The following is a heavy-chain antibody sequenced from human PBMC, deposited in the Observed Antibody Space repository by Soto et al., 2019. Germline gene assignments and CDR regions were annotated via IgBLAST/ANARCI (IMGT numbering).Heavy chain of an antibody. Sequence: SETLSLTCTVSGGSLNSYYWTWIRQSPGKGLEWIGYVSSTGSTNYNPSLKSRVILSLDTSTSEVSLSLTSVTAADAAVYFCARFSPPRKSYDSNPGWFDPWGQGIMVTV. D-gene: IGHD3-22*01. J-gene: IGHJ5*02. CDR2: VSSTGST. CDR3: ARFSPPRKSYDSNPGWFDP. CDR1: GGSLNSYY. V-gene: IGHV4-59*01.